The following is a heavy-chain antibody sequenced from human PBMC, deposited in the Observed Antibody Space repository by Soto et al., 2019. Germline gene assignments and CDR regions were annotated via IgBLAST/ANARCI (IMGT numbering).Heavy chain of an antibody. J-gene: IGHJ4*02. CDR1: GYTFSTYD. V-gene: IGHV1-8*01. CDR3: ASSPAPAPFHY. D-gene: IGHD6-13*01. CDR2: MSPDTGHT. Sequence: ASVKVSCKTSGYTFSTYDVNWVRQATGQGLEWMGWMSPDTGHTGYAQSFQGRVTMTWNISISTAYMELTSLRSEDTAVYFCASSPAPAPFHYWGQGTPVTVSS.